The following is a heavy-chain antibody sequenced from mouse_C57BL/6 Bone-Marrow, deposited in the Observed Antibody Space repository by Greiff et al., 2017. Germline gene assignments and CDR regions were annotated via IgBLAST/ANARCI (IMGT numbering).Heavy chain of an antibody. D-gene: IGHD1-1*01. CDR2: ILPSIGRT. Sequence: QVQLQQSGSELRSPGSSVQLSCKDFDSEVFPIAYMSWVRQKPGHGFEWIGGILPSIGRTIYGEKFEDKATLDADTLSNTAYLELNRLTSEDSAIYYCARRHYYYGSSYGYFDVWGTGTTVTVSS. J-gene: IGHJ1*03. CDR1: DSEVFPIAY. CDR3: ARRHYYYGSSYGYFDV. V-gene: IGHV15-2*01.